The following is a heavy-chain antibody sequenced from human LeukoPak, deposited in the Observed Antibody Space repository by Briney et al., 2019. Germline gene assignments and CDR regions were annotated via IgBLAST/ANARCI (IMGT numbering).Heavy chain of an antibody. J-gene: IGHJ5*02. CDR1: GFTFDDYA. D-gene: IGHD1-26*01. CDR2: ISWNSGSI. V-gene: IGHV3-9*01. Sequence: GGSLRLSCAASGFTFDDYAMHWVRQAPGKGLEWVSGISWNSGSIGYADSVKGRFTISRDNAKNSLYLQMNSLRAEDTALYYCARARYYDANWFDPWGQGTLVTVSS. CDR3: ARARYYDANWFDP.